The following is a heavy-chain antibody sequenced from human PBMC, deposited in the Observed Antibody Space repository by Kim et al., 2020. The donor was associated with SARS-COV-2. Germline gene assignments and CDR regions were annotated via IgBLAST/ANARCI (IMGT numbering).Heavy chain of an antibody. J-gene: IGHJ4*02. Sequence: ASVKVSCKSSGYTFSGYGIYWVRQAPGQGLEWMGWISPYNGDTNYAQKFQGRVTLTTDTSTTTVYMELRSLRSGDTAVYYCARDYDILTGVDFWGQGTLVTVSS. CDR2: ISPYNGDT. CDR1: GYTFSGYG. CDR3: ARDYDILTGVDF. D-gene: IGHD3-9*01. V-gene: IGHV1-18*04.